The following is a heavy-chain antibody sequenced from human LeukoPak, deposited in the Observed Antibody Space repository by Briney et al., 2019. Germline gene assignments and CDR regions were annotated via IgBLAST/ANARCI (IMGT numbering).Heavy chain of an antibody. Sequence: SGGSLRLSCDASGFTISSYGMHWVRQAPGKGREWGAAISNHGSTTNYADSVTGRCTISRDNSKNTLYLQMNSLRPEDTAVYYCAKVRDTFGLYYYMDVWGKGTTVIVSS. V-gene: IGHV3-30*18. CDR2: ISNHGSTT. CDR3: AKVRDTFGLYYYMDV. CDR1: GFTISSYG. D-gene: IGHD3-16*02. J-gene: IGHJ6*03.